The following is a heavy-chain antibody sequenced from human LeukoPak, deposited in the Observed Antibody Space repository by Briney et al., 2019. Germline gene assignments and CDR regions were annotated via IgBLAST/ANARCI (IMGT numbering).Heavy chain of an antibody. J-gene: IGHJ6*03. CDR1: GYIFSGFY. CDR3: ARDIRIAAAGYYYYMDV. CDR2: INPTSGGT. D-gene: IGHD6-13*01. V-gene: IGHV1-2*02. Sequence: ASVKVSCKASGYIFSGFYIHWVRQAPGQGLEWMGWINPTSGGTNYAQKFQGRVTMTRDTSISTAYMELSRLRSDDTAVYYRARDIRIAAAGYYYYMDVWGKGTTVTISS.